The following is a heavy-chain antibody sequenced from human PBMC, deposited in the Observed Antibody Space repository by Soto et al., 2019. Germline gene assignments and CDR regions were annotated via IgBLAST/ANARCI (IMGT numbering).Heavy chain of an antibody. V-gene: IGHV3-30-3*01. CDR2: ISYDGSNK. Sequence: GGSLRLSCAASGFTFSSYAMHWVRQAPGKGLEWVAVISYDGSNKYYADSVKGRFTISRDNSKNTLYLQMNSLRAEDTAVYYCARDGDFWSGYPGYFDYWGQGTLVTVSS. CDR1: GFTFSSYA. CDR3: ARDGDFWSGYPGYFDY. J-gene: IGHJ4*02. D-gene: IGHD3-3*01.